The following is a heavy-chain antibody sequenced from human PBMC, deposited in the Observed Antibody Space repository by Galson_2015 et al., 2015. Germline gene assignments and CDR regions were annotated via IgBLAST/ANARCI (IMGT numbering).Heavy chain of an antibody. Sequence: SVKVSCKASGYTFTGYYMHWARQAPGQGLEWMGRINPNSGGTNYAQKFQGRATMARDTSVSTAYMELRRLRSADTAVYYSARGVGAVTTSWFDPWGQGTLVTVSS. CDR2: INPNSGGT. J-gene: IGHJ5*02. CDR1: GYTFTGYY. CDR3: ARGVGAVTTSWFDP. D-gene: IGHD4-17*01. V-gene: IGHV1-2*06.